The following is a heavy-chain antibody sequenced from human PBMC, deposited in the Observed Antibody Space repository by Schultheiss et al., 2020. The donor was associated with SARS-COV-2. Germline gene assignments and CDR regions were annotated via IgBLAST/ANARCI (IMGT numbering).Heavy chain of an antibody. CDR3: AKARAIPPDYYYGMDV. CDR1: GFTFSAYT. V-gene: IGHV3-23*01. J-gene: IGHJ6*02. Sequence: GGSLRLSCAASGFTFSAYTMNWVRQAPGKGLEWVSASSRSGGTTYYADSVEGRFTISRDNSKNTLYLQMSSLRAEDTAVYYCAKARAIPPDYYYGMDVWGQGTTVTVAS. CDR2: SSRSGGTT.